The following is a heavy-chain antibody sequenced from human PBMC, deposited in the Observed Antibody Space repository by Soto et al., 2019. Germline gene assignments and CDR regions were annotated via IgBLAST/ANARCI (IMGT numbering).Heavy chain of an antibody. CDR2: IYHIGST. D-gene: IGHD2-8*01. CDR1: GASISSTDW. J-gene: IGHJ4*02. V-gene: IGHV4-4*02. CDR3: EIPDAGDFHY. Sequence: PXAILSLACAVSGASISSTDWWSWVRQPPGKGLEWLGEIYHIGSTYYNPSLRSRVAISVDTSQNLFSLTLTSVTAADTAVYYCEIPDAGDFHYWGQGALVTVSS.